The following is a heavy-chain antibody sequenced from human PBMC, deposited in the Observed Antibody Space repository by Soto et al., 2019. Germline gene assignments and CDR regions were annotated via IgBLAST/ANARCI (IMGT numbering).Heavy chain of an antibody. Sequence: PSETLSLTCTVSGGSISSSSYYWGWIRQPPGKGLEWIGSIYYSGSTYYNPSLKSRVTISVDTSKNQFSLKLSSVTAADTAVYYCARSSGYDYYYYYMDVWGKGTTVTVSS. J-gene: IGHJ6*03. V-gene: IGHV4-39*01. CDR1: GGSISSSSYY. CDR2: IYYSGST. D-gene: IGHD5-12*01. CDR3: ARSSGYDYYYYYMDV.